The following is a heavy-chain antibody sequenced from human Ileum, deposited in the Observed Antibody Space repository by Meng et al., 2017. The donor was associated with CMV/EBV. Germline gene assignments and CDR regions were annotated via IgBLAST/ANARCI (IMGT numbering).Heavy chain of an antibody. J-gene: IGHJ4*02. V-gene: IGHV4-39*07. CDR3: ARAEADTGNFEY. D-gene: IGHD6-19*01. Sequence: QLHSSRPGLVNPPAPPPLPCTVSGGSISSSTYYWGLVRQPPGKGLEWIGLMRSSGSSFYSPSLESRLTLSVDTSKKQLSLKLSSVTAADTAVYYCARAEADTGNFEYWGQGTLVTVSS. CDR1: GGSISSSTYY. CDR2: MRSSGSS.